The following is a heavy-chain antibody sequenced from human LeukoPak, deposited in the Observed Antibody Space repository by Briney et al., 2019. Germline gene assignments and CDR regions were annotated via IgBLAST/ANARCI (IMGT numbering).Heavy chain of an antibody. CDR3: AREYSSSVSFDP. J-gene: IGHJ5*02. D-gene: IGHD6-6*01. CDR2: ISSSSGYI. V-gene: IGHV3-21*01. Sequence: GGSLRLSCAASGFTFSSYSMNWIRQAPGKGPEWVSSISSSSGYIYHADSVKGRFTISRDNAKNSLYLQMNSLRAEDTAVYYCAREYSSSVSFDPWGQGTLVTVSS. CDR1: GFTFSSYS.